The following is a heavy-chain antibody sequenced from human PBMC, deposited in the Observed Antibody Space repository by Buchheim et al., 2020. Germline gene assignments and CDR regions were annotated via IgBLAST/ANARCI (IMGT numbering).Heavy chain of an antibody. D-gene: IGHD3-22*01. CDR3: ARGGGIDYYDSSGYPRGAFDI. V-gene: IGHV4-59*01. Sequence: QVQLQESGPGLVKPSETLSLTCTVSGGSISSYYWSWIRQPPGKGLEWIGYIYYSGSTNYNPSLKSRVTISVDTSKNQFSLKLSSVTAADTGVYYCARGGGIDYYDSSGYPRGAFDIWGQGT. CDR2: IYYSGST. J-gene: IGHJ3*02. CDR1: GGSISSYY.